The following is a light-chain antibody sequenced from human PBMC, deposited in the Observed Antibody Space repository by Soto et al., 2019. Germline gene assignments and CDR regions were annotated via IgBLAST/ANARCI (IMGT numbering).Light chain of an antibody. V-gene: IGLV2-14*01. J-gene: IGLJ2*01. CDR2: DVS. CDR1: SSDVGGYNY. CDR3: RSYTSSTLVV. Sequence: QSALTQPASVSGSPGQSITISCTGTSSDVGGYNYVSWYQQPPGKAPKLMSYDVSHRPSGVSNRFSGSKSGNTASLTISGLQAEEEADYYWRSYTSSTLVVFGGGTQLTVL.